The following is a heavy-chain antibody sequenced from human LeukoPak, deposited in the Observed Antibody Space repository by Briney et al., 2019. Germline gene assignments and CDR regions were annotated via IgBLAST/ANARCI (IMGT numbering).Heavy chain of an antibody. D-gene: IGHD6-6*01. CDR1: GGSISSSSYY. Sequence: KPSDTLSLTCTVSGGSISSSSYYWGWIRQPPGTGLEWIGSIYYSGSTYYNPSLKSRVTISVDTSKNQFSLKLSSVTAADTAVYYCATGAARSYYYYGMDVWGQGTTVTVSS. V-gene: IGHV4-39*01. CDR3: ATGAARSYYYYGMDV. CDR2: IYYSGST. J-gene: IGHJ6*02.